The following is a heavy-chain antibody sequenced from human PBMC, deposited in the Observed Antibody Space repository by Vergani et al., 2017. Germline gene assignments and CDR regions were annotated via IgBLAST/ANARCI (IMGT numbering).Heavy chain of an antibody. D-gene: IGHD4-23*01. V-gene: IGHV3-23*01. CDR2: ISGSSHST. Sequence: EVQLLESGGDLVQPGGSLRLSCAGSGFTFNSYVMTWVRQVPGKGLEWVASISGSSHSTYSADSMKGRFTISRDKFKNTLYLQMNSLRVEDTATYYCAKRRLGWGPVDYWGQGTLVTVSS. CDR1: GFTFNSYV. J-gene: IGHJ4*02. CDR3: AKRRLGWGPVDY.